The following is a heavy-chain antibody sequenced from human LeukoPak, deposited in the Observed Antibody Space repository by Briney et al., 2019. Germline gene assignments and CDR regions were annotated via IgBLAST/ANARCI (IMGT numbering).Heavy chain of an antibody. CDR2: FRASDDTT. V-gene: IGHV3-23*01. Sequence: GGSLRLSCAASGFTFSNYDMSWVRQAPGKGLEWVSSFRASDDTTYYADSVKGRFTISRDNSKNTLYLQMNSLRVEDTAVYYCAKSLRAAAGTGAFDIWGQGTMVTVSS. CDR3: AKSLRAAAGTGAFDI. CDR1: GFTFSNYD. J-gene: IGHJ3*02. D-gene: IGHD6-13*01.